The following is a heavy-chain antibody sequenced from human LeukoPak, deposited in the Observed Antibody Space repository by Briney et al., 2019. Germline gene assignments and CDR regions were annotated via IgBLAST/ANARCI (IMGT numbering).Heavy chain of an antibody. D-gene: IGHD3-10*01. J-gene: IGHJ6*02. V-gene: IGHV3-23*01. Sequence: PGGSLRLSCAASGFTFSSYAMSWVRQAPGKGLEWVSAISGSGGSTYYADSVKGRFTISRDNSKNTLYLQMNSLRAEDTAVYYCAKSTAYDYGSVRPYYYDGMDVWGQGTTVTVSS. CDR3: AKSTAYDYGSVRPYYYDGMDV. CDR2: ISGSGGST. CDR1: GFTFSSYA.